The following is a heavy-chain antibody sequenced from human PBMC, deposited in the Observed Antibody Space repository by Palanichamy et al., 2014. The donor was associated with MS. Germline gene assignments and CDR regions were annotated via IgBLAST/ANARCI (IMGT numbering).Heavy chain of an antibody. CDR3: AREDSPTISLTY. J-gene: IGHJ4*02. CDR2: INPNSGGT. D-gene: IGHD3-9*01. V-gene: IGHV1-2*04. Sequence: KASGYTFTDYHIHWVRQAPGQGLEWMGWINPNSGGTHYAQKFHGWVTMTTDTSINTAYMELSRLRSDDTAVYYCAREDSPTISLTYWGQGTLVPVSS. CDR1: GYTFTDYH.